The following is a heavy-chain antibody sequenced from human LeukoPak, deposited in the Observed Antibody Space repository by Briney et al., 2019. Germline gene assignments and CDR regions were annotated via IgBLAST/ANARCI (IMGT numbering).Heavy chain of an antibody. CDR1: GYSFTSYW. CDR3: ARRGPNWGSRAFDI. V-gene: IGHV5-51*01. D-gene: IGHD7-27*01. J-gene: IGHJ3*02. Sequence: GESLKISGKGSGYSFTSYWIGWVRQMPGKGLEWRGLIYPGDSDTRYSPSFQGQVTISADKSISTAYLQWSSLKASDTAMYYCARRGPNWGSRAFDIWGQGTMVTVSS. CDR2: IYPGDSDT.